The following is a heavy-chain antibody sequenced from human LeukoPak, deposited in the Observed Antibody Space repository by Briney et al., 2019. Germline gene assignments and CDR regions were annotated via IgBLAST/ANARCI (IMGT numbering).Heavy chain of an antibody. CDR1: GGSISSSSYY. D-gene: IGHD3-22*01. V-gene: IGHV4-39*01. CDR3: ARYYYDSSGYLDY. J-gene: IGHJ4*02. CDR2: IYYSGST. Sequence: SETLSLTCTVSGGSISSSSYYWGWIRQPPGKGLEWIGSIYYSGSTYYNPSLKSRVTISVDTPKNQFSLKLSSVTAADTAVYYCARYYYDSSGYLDYWGQGTLVTVSS.